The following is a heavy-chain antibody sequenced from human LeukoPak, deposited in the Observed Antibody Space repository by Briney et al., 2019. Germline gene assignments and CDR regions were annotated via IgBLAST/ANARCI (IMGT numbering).Heavy chain of an antibody. CDR3: ARVHHERLRLDV. CDR1: GGSINSGDYF. V-gene: IGHV4-31*03. D-gene: IGHD2-21*02. Sequence: PSQTLSLTCTVSGGSINSGDYFWSWIRQHPGKGLEWIGYIYYSESTHYNPSLKTRITISVDTSKNEFSLKLSSVTAADTAVYYCARVHHERLRLDVWGQGTTVTVSS. CDR2: IYYSEST. J-gene: IGHJ6*02.